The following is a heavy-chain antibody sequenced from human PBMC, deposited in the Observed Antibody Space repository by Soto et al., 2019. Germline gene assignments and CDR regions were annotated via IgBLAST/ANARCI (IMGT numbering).Heavy chain of an antibody. V-gene: IGHV1-18*01. CDR3: ARGLYGDY. Sequence: QVQLVQSGAEVRKPGASVKVSCKASGYTFTTYGITWVRQAPGQGLEWMGWISTYNGNTNYAQKFQGRVTMTTDTSTSAAYMELRSLISDDTAVYFCARGLYGDYWGQGSLVTVSS. CDR2: ISTYNGNT. CDR1: GYTFTTYG. D-gene: IGHD4-17*01. J-gene: IGHJ4*02.